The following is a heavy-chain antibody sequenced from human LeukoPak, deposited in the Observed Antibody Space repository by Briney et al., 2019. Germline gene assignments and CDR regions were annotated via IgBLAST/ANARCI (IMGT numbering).Heavy chain of an antibody. J-gene: IGHJ4*02. D-gene: IGHD2-15*01. CDR3: ARGADSGLDY. CDR2: INHSGST. CDR1: GGSFSGYY. Sequence: PSETLSLTCAVYGGSFSGYYWSWIRQPPGKGLEWIGEINHSGSTNYNPSLKSRVTISVDTSKNQFSLKLSSVTAADTAVYYCARGADSGLDYWGQGTLVTVSS. V-gene: IGHV4-34*01.